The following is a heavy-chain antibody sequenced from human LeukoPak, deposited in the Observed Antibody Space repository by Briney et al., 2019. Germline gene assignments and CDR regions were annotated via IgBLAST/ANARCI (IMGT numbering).Heavy chain of an antibody. CDR1: GLTFSSQW. J-gene: IGHJ4*02. CDR3: ARDDVETYYYDSRPLDY. V-gene: IGHV3-74*01. D-gene: IGHD3-22*01. Sequence: PGGSLRLSCAASGLTFSSQWMHWVRQAPGKGLVWVSRITNDGSSTTYADSVKGRFTISRDNAKNMLYLQVNSLRAEDTAVYYCARDDVETYYYDSRPLDYWGQGTLVTVSS. CDR2: ITNDGSST.